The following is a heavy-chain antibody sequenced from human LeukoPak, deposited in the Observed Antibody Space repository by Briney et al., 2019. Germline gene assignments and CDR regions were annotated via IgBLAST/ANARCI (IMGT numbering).Heavy chain of an antibody. Sequence: SQTLSLTCAISGDSVSSNSAAWNWIRQSPSRGLEWLGRTYYRSKWYNDYAVPVKSRITINPDTSKNQFSLQLNSVTPEDTAVYYCARNAVAASSYYYYYMDVWGKGTTVTVSS. J-gene: IGHJ6*03. D-gene: IGHD6-19*01. CDR1: GDSVSSNSAA. CDR3: ARNAVAASSYYYYYMDV. CDR2: TYYRSKWYN. V-gene: IGHV6-1*01.